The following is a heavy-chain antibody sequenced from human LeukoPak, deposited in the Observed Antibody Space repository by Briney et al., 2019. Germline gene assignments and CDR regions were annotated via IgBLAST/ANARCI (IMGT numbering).Heavy chain of an antibody. CDR1: GFTFSSYA. CDR2: ISGSGAGT. D-gene: IGHD1-26*01. J-gene: IGHJ5*02. CDR3: ARERATSSAFGWFDP. Sequence: PGGSLRLSCAASGFTFSSYALSWVRQAPGKGLEWVSAISGSGAGTYYADSVQGRFTISRDNAKNSLYLQMNSLRAEDTAVYYCARERATSSAFGWFDPWGQGTLVTVSS. V-gene: IGHV3-23*01.